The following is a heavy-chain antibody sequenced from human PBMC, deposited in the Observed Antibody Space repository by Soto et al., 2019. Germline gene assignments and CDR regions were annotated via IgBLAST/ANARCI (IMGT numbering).Heavy chain of an antibody. CDR3: AREGGSSSWYHFDY. CDR1: GGSISTYY. Sequence: QVQLQESGPGLVKPSETLSLTCTVSGGSISTYYWSWIRQPAGKGLEWIGRIFSSGSTNYNPSLKSRVAMSVDTSKNQFPLKLSSVTAADTAVYYCAREGGSSSWYHFDYWGQGTLVTVFS. V-gene: IGHV4-4*07. D-gene: IGHD6-13*01. CDR2: IFSSGST. J-gene: IGHJ4*02.